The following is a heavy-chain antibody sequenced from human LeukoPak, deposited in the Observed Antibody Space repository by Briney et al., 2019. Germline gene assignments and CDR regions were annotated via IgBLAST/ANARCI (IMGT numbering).Heavy chain of an antibody. J-gene: IGHJ4*02. CDR3: ARAREFDY. CDR1: ELTFSSYA. V-gene: IGHV3-48*04. CDR2: ISSSSSTI. D-gene: IGHD1-26*01. Sequence: GGSLRLSCAASELTFSSYAMNWVRQAPGKGLEWVSYISSSSSTIYYADSVKGRFTISRDNAKNSLYLQMNSLRAEDTAVYYCARAREFDYWGQGTLVTVSS.